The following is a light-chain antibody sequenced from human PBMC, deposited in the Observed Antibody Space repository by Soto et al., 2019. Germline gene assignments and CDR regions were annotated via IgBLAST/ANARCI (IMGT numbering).Light chain of an antibody. CDR3: QQYDTSAPLS. Sequence: EIVLTQSPATLSLSPGDRATLSCGASQSVRSSYVAWYQQKAGLAPRLLIYDGSSRASGIPDRFSGSGSGTDFTLTIGRLEPEDFPVNYCQQYDTSAPLSFGRGTKVEMK. CDR2: DGS. V-gene: IGKV3D-20*01. CDR1: QSVRSSY. J-gene: IGKJ4*01.